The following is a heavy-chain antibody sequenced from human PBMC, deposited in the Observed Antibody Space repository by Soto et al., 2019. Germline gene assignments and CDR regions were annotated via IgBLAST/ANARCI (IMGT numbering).Heavy chain of an antibody. V-gene: IGHV3-21*01. D-gene: IGHD2-8*01. CDR3: ARDDCTNGVCYTH. CDR2: ISSSSSYI. J-gene: IGHJ1*01. CDR1: GFTFSSYT. Sequence: GGSLRLSCAASGFTFSSYTMNWVRQAPGKGLEWVSSISSSSSYIYYADSVKGRFTISRDNAKNSLFLQMNSLRAEDTAVYYCARDDCTNGVCYTHWGQGTMVTVYS.